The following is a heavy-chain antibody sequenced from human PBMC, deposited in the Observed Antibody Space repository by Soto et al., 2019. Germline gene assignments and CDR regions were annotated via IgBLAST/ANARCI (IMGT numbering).Heavy chain of an antibody. CDR2: IVVGSGNT. D-gene: IGHD1-26*01. J-gene: IGHJ6*02. V-gene: IGHV1-58*01. CDR1: GFTFTSSA. Sequence: SVKVSCKASGFTFTSSAVQWVRQARGQRLEWIGWIVVGSGNTNYAQKFQERVTITRDMSTSTAYMELSSLRSEDTAVYYCAADSGCPSGVDHSYGTDVWGQATTLTVSS. CDR3: AADSGCPSGVDHSYGTDV.